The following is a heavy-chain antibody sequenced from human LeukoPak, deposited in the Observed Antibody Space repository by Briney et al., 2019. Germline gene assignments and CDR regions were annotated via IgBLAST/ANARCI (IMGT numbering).Heavy chain of an antibody. V-gene: IGHV3-15*01. Sequence: GGSLTLSCAASGFTFSNAWMSWVRQAPGKGLEWVGRIKSKTDGGTTDYAAPVKGRFTISRDDSKNTLYLQMNSLKTEDTAVYYCTTPYNYDSSGYPGDWGQGTLVTVSS. D-gene: IGHD3-22*01. CDR2: IKSKTDGGTT. J-gene: IGHJ4*02. CDR3: TTPYNYDSSGYPGD. CDR1: GFTFSNAW.